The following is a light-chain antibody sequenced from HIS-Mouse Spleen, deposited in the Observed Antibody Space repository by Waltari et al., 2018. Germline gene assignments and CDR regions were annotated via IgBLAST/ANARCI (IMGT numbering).Light chain of an antibody. CDR2: EDS. CDR1: ALPKKY. V-gene: IGLV3-10*01. J-gene: IGLJ2*01. CDR3: YSTDSSGNHRV. Sequence: SYELPQPPSVSVSPGPTARITCSGAALPKKYAYWYQQKSGPAPVLVIYEDSKRPSGIPERFSGSSSGTMATLTISGAQVEDEADYYCYSTDSSGNHRVFGGGTKLTVL.